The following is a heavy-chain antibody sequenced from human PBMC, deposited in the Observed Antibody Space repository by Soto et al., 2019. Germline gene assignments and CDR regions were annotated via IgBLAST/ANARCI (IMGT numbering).Heavy chain of an antibody. CDR1: GGSVSSGSYY. D-gene: IGHD6-19*01. Sequence: KPSETLSLTCTVSGGSVSSGSYYWSWIRQPPGKGLEWIGYIYYSGSTNYNPSLKSRVTISVDTSKNQFSLKLSSVTAADTAVYYCARDSSGWRTQFDYWGQGTLVTVSS. CDR2: IYYSGST. CDR3: ARDSSGWRTQFDY. J-gene: IGHJ4*02. V-gene: IGHV4-61*01.